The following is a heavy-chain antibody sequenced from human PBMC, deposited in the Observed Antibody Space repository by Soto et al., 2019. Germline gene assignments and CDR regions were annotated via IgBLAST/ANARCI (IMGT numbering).Heavy chain of an antibody. J-gene: IGHJ4*02. CDR2: ISYDGSNK. D-gene: IGHD6-19*01. V-gene: IGHV3-30-3*01. CDR1: GFTFSSYA. CDR3: ARDWFSGAVAGPLRY. Sequence: QVQLVESGGGVVQPGRSLRLSCAASGFTFSSYAMHWVRQAPGKGLEWVAVISYDGSNKYYADSVKGRFTISRDNSKNTLYLQMNSLRAADTAVYYCARDWFSGAVAGPLRYWGQGTLVTVSS.